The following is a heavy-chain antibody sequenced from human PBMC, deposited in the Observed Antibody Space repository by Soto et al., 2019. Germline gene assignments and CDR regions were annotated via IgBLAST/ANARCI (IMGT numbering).Heavy chain of an antibody. J-gene: IGHJ6*02. CDR2: INPSGGST. Sequence: ASVKVSCKASGYTFTSYYMHWVRQAPGQGLEWMGIINPSGGSTSYAQKFQGRVTMTRDTSTSTVYMELSSLRSEDTAVYYCAGTYYDFWSGHYPYGMDAWGQGTTVTVSS. CDR3: AGTYYDFWSGHYPYGMDA. CDR1: GYTFTSYY. D-gene: IGHD3-3*01. V-gene: IGHV1-46*01.